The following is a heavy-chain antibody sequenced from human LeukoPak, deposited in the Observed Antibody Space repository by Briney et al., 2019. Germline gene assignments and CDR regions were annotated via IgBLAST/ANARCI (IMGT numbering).Heavy chain of an antibody. CDR1: GFTFSSYG. CDR2: IWYDGSNK. D-gene: IGHD6-19*01. CDR3: ARILGVQWLVLDY. J-gene: IGHJ4*02. V-gene: IGHV3-33*01. Sequence: GGSLRLSCAASGFTFSSYGMHWVRQAPGKGLEWVAVIWYDGSNKYYADSVKGRFTISRDNSKNTLYLQMNSLRAEDTAIYYCARILGVQWLVLDYWGRGTLVTVSS.